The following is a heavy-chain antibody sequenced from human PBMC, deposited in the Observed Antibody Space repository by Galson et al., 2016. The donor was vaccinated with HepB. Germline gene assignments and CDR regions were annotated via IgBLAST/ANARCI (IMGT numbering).Heavy chain of an antibody. D-gene: IGHD5-24*01. Sequence: SLRLSCAASGFPTFTNFATSWVRQAPGKGLQWVANIEKDGSEKNYVDSVKGRFTISRDNAKNSLYLQMNTLRAEDTAVYYCAAGAGWVEDYWGQGTLVIVSS. J-gene: IGHJ4*02. CDR1: GFPTFTNFA. V-gene: IGHV3-7*03. CDR2: IEKDGSEK. CDR3: AAGAGWVEDY.